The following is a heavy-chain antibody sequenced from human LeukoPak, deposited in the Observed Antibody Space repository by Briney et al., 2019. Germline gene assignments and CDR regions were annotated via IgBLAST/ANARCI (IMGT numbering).Heavy chain of an antibody. D-gene: IGHD2-2*03. CDR3: AKLDIVVVPAAMGGPNWFDP. CDR2: ISGSGGST. V-gene: IGHV3-23*01. CDR1: GFTFSSYA. J-gene: IGHJ5*02. Sequence: PGGSLRLSCAASGFTFSSYAMSWVRQAPGKGLEWVSAISGSGGSTYYADSVKGRFTISRDNSKNTLYLQMNSLRAEDTAVYYCAKLDIVVVPAAMGGPNWFDPWGQGTLVTVSS.